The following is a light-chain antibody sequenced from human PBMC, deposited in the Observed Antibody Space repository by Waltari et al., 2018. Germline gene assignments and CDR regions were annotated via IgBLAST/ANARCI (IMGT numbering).Light chain of an antibody. J-gene: IGLJ1*01. CDR3: CSFAGSISVFTV. CDR1: SSDVGGDNL. Sequence: QSALTQFASVSGSPGQSITISCTGTSSDVGGDNLVSSYQQHPGRAPKLIIYDVTKRPSGVSNRFSGSKSGNTASLTISGLQAEDEADYYCCSFAGSISVFTVFGTGTTVTVL. V-gene: IGLV2-23*02. CDR2: DVT.